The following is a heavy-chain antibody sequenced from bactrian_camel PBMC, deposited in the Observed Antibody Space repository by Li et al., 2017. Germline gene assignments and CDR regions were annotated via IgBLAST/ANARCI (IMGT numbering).Heavy chain of an antibody. V-gene: IGHV3-3*01. CDR3: AADRGRQWICTSASVENYNY. J-gene: IGHJ4*01. Sequence: HVQLVESGGGSVQAGGSLRLSCAISGRSNENYFLAWFRQPPGKEREGVAAMYTGFGGGNIYYDDSVKGRFTISYDDAKNTVVLQMNSLQPEDTAMYYCAADRGRQWICTSASVENYNYWGQGTQVTVS. CDR1: GRSNENYF. D-gene: IGHD7*01. CDR2: MYTGFGGGNI.